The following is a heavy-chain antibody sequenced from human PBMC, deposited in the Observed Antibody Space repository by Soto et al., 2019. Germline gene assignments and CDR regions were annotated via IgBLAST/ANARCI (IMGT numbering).Heavy chain of an antibody. J-gene: IGHJ4*02. CDR3: ARFYAAQLDY. CDR2: IYYSGST. V-gene: IGHV4-31*03. D-gene: IGHD3-16*01. Sequence: SETLSPTCTVSGGSISSGGYYWSWIRQHPGKGLEWIGYIYYSGSTYYNPSLKSRVTISVDTSKNQFSLKLSSVTAADTAVYYCARFYAAQLDYWGQGTLVTVSS. CDR1: GGSISSGGYY.